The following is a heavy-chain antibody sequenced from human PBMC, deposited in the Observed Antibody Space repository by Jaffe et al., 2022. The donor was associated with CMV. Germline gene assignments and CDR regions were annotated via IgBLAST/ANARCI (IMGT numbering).Heavy chain of an antibody. Sequence: QMQLVQSGPEVKKPGTSVKVSCKASGFTFTSSAMQWVRQARGQRLEWIGWIVVGSGNTNYAQKFQERVTITRDMSTSTAYMELSSLRSEDTAVYYCAAALRNRLLWFGEYDYWGQGTLVTVSS. D-gene: IGHD3-10*01. CDR1: GFTFTSSA. V-gene: IGHV1-58*02. CDR3: AAALRNRLLWFGEYDY. CDR2: IVVGSGNT. J-gene: IGHJ4*02.